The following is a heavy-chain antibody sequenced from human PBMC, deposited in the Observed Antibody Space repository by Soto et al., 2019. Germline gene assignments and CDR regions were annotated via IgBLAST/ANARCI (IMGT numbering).Heavy chain of an antibody. J-gene: IGHJ4*02. CDR3: ARDCAGYSSGWYQRGGFDY. Sequence: QVQLVESGGGVVQPGRSLRLSCAASGFTFSSYGMHWVRQAPGKGLEWVAVIWYDASNKYYADSVKGRFTISRDNSXXXVXXQMNSRRAEDTAVYYCARDCAGYSSGWYQRGGFDYWGQGTLVTVSS. V-gene: IGHV3-33*01. CDR1: GFTFSSYG. CDR2: IWYDASNK. D-gene: IGHD6-19*01.